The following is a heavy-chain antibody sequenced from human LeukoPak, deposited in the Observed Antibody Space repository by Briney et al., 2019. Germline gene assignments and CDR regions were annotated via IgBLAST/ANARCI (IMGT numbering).Heavy chain of an antibody. Sequence: GGSLRLSCAASGFTFSSYAMSWVRQAPGKGLEWVSGISWNSGSIGYADSVKGRFTISRDNAKNSLYLQMNSLRTEDTALYYCAKDRGSYYDSSGYFGYWGQGTLVTVSS. CDR2: ISWNSGSI. J-gene: IGHJ4*02. CDR3: AKDRGSYYDSSGYFGY. V-gene: IGHV3-9*01. D-gene: IGHD3-22*01. CDR1: GFTFSSYA.